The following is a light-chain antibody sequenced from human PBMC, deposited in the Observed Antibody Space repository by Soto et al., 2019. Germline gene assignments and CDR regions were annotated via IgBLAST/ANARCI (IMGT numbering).Light chain of an antibody. CDR1: SSNIGDNH. J-gene: IGLJ2*01. Sequence: QAVVTQPPSVSAAPGQKVSISCSGSSSNIGDNHVAWYQHLAGRAPKLLIYDTNKRPSGIPDRFSGSKSGTSATLGITGLQTGDEADYYCGTWDSSLSAVIFGGGTQLTVL. CDR3: GTWDSSLSAVI. CDR2: DTN. V-gene: IGLV1-51*01.